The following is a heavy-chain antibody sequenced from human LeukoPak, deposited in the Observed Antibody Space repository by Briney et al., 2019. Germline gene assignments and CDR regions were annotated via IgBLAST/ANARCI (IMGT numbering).Heavy chain of an antibody. D-gene: IGHD3-3*01. CDR2: IYYSGST. CDR1: GGSISSSSYY. CDR3: ARLARRFLEWLFPQGWFDP. J-gene: IGHJ5*02. V-gene: IGHV4-39*01. Sequence: KPSETLSLTCTVSGGSISSSSYYWGWIRQPPGKGLEWIGSIYYSGSTYYNPSLKSRVTISVDTSKNQFSLKLSSVTAADTAVYYCARLARRFLEWLFPQGWFDPWGQGTLVTVSS.